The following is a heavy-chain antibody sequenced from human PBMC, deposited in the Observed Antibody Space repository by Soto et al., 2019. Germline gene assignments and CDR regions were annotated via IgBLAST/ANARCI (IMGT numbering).Heavy chain of an antibody. CDR1: GVSISSYF. J-gene: IGHJ4*02. CDR3: ARIGGYHGPLDY. Sequence: PSETLSLTCSVSGVSISSYFWSWIRQPPGRGLEWIGYTYHRGSTNYSPSLKSRVAISLDTSENQFSLKVSSVTAADTAVYYCARIGGYHGPLDYWGQGTPVTVS. D-gene: IGHD3-16*02. CDR2: TYHRGST. V-gene: IGHV4-59*01.